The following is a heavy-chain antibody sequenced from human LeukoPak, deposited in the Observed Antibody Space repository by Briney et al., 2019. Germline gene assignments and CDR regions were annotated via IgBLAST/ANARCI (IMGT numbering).Heavy chain of an antibody. CDR3: ASLHGYGSGRP. Sequence: SETLSLTCAVSGYSISSSNWWGWIRQPPGKGLEWIGYIYYSGSTYYNPSLKSRVTMSVDTSKNQFSLKLSSVTAADTAVYYCASLHGYGSGRPWGQGTLVTVSS. V-gene: IGHV4-28*01. CDR2: IYYSGST. J-gene: IGHJ5*02. D-gene: IGHD3-10*01. CDR1: GYSISSSNW.